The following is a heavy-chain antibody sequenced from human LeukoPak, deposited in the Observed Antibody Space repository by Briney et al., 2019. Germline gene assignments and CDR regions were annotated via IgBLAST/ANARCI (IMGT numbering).Heavy chain of an antibody. V-gene: IGHV3-15*01. D-gene: IGHD4-17*01. CDR1: GFTFRNAW. Sequence: PGGSLRLSCAASGFTFRNAWMSWVRQAPGKGLEWVGRIKNKVDGGTTNYAAPVKARFSISRDDSKNTLYLQMNSLKTEDTAVYYCTTDLPDYGDPPIYWGRGTLVTVSS. CDR2: IKNKVDGGTT. CDR3: TTDLPDYGDPPIY. J-gene: IGHJ4*02.